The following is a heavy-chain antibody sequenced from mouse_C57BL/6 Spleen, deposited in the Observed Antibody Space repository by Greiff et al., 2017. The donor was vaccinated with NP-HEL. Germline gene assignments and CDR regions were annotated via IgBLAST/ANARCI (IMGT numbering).Heavy chain of an antibody. CDR1: GYTFTSYW. V-gene: IGHV1-72*01. CDR2: IDPNSGGT. J-gene: IGHJ4*01. D-gene: IGHD2-1*01. Sequence: VQLQQPGAELVKPGASVKLSCKASGYTFTSYWMHWVKQRPGRGLEWIGRIDPNSGGTTYNEKFKSKATLTVDKPSSTAYMQLSSLTSEDSAVYYCARKGGGNSLIGYAMDYWGQGTSVTVSS. CDR3: ARKGGGNSLIGYAMDY.